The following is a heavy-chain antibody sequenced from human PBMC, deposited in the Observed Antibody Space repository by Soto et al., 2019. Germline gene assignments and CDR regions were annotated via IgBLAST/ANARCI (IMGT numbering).Heavy chain of an antibody. CDR2: IWYDGSNK. V-gene: IGHV3-33*08. CDR1: GFTFSDYY. Sequence: QVQLVESGGGLVKPGGSLRLSCAASGFTFSDYYMSWIRQAPGKGLEWVAVIWYDGSNKYYADSVKGRFTISRDNSKNTLYLQMNSLRAEDTAVYYCARGRDGYNYPAAFDIWGQGTMVTVSS. D-gene: IGHD5-12*01. CDR3: ARGRDGYNYPAAFDI. J-gene: IGHJ3*02.